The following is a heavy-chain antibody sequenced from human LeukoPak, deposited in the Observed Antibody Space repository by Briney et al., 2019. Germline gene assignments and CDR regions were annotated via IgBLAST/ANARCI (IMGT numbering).Heavy chain of an antibody. CDR1: GGTFSSYA. D-gene: IGHD3-22*01. CDR3: ARTYYYDSSGYPQQFDY. Sequence: GASVKVSCKASGGTFSSYAISWVRQAPGQGLEWMGGIIPIFGTANYAQKFRGRVTITADKSTGTAYMELSSLRSEDTAVYYCARTYYYDSSGYPQQFDYWGQGTLVTVSS. J-gene: IGHJ4*02. V-gene: IGHV1-69*06. CDR2: IIPIFGTA.